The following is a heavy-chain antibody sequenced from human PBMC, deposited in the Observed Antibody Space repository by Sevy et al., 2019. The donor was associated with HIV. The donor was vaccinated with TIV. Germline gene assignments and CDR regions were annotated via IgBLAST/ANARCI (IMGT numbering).Heavy chain of an antibody. D-gene: IGHD4-17*01. CDR1: GFTFSSYA. CDR3: AKKSGTVTTGYYYYYMDV. CDR2: ISGSGGST. V-gene: IGHV3-23*01. Sequence: GGSLRLSCAASGFTFSSYAMSWVRQAPGKGLEWVSAISGSGGSTYYADSVKGRFTISRDNSKNTLYLQMNSLRAEDTAVYDCAKKSGTVTTGYYYYYMDVWGKGTTVTVSS. J-gene: IGHJ6*03.